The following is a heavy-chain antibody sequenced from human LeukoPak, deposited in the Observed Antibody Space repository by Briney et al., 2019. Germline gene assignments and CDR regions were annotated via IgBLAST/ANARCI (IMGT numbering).Heavy chain of an antibody. Sequence: GGSLRLSCAACGFTFSSYAMSWVRQAPGKGMEWVSAISGSGGSTYYADSVKGRFTISRDNSKNTLYLQMNSLRAEDTAVYYCAKTPITMVRGVIIPFDYWGQGTLVTVSS. J-gene: IGHJ4*02. CDR2: ISGSGGST. V-gene: IGHV3-23*01. CDR3: AKTPITMVRGVIIPFDY. D-gene: IGHD3-10*01. CDR1: GFTFSSYA.